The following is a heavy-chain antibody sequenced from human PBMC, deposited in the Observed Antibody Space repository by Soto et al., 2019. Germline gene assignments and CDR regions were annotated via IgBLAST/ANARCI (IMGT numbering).Heavy chain of an antibody. CDR2: INAYNGNT. CDR1: GYTFTSYA. V-gene: IGHV1-3*01. D-gene: IGHD1-20*01. Sequence: ASVKVSCKASGYTFTSYAMHWVRQAPGQRLEWMGWINAYNGNTKYAQKLQGRVTMTTDTSTSTAYMELRSLRSDDTAVYYCARGPVYGRDAFDIWGQGTMVTVSS. CDR3: ARGPVYGRDAFDI. J-gene: IGHJ3*02.